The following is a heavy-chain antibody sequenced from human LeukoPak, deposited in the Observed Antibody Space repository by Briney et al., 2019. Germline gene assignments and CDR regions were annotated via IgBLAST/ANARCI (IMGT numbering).Heavy chain of an antibody. CDR3: AKTMGAIDHDY. CDR2: VTSSGSST. CDR1: GFTFSDFS. D-gene: IGHD1-26*01. J-gene: IGHJ4*02. Sequence: GGSLRLSCAASGFTFSDFSMTWVRQAPGKGREGVSTVTSSGSSTYHADSVKGRFTNSRDNSKNTLYLQMNSLGAEDTAVYYCAKTMGAIDHDYWGQGTLVTVSS. V-gene: IGHV3-23*01.